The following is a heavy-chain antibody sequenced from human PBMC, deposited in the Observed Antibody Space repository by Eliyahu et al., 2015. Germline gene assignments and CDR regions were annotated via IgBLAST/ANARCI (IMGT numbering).Heavy chain of an antibody. CDR1: GFPFXGXA. Sequence: EVQLVESGGGLVQPGGSLRLSCAAXGFPFXGXAMXWGRQAPGKGLAWVSAISGSGGSTYYADSVKGRFTISRDNSKNTLYLQMNSLRAEDTAVYYCAKSPIEAIGPGFDPWGQGTLVTVSS. D-gene: IGHD2-21*01. CDR2: ISGSGGST. J-gene: IGHJ5*02. CDR3: AKSPIEAIGPGFDP. V-gene: IGHV3-23*04.